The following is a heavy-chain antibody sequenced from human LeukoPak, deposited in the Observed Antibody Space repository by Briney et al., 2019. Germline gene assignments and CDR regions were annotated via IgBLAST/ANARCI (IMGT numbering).Heavy chain of an antibody. D-gene: IGHD3-10*01. J-gene: IGHJ4*02. CDR1: GFTFSNAW. Sequence: GGSLRLSCAASGFTFSNAWMSWVRQAPGKGLEWVANIKPDGTEQYYMDSVKGRFTISRDNAKKLLNLQMNSLRVEDTAVYYCARDYFASGSLDYWGQGTLVTVSS. CDR2: IKPDGTEQ. CDR3: ARDYFASGSLDY. V-gene: IGHV3-7*01.